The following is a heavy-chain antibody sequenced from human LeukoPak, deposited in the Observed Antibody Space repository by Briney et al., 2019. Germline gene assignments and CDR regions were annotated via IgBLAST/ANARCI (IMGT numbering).Heavy chain of an antibody. D-gene: IGHD3-10*01. J-gene: IGHJ5*02. V-gene: IGHV3-21*01. CDR1: GFTFSSYS. CDR2: ISSSSSYI. CDR3: ASNVLLWFGETP. Sequence: GGSLRLSCAASGFTFSSYSMNWVRQAPGKGLEWVSSISSSSSYIYYADSVKGRFTISRDNAKNSLYLQMNSLRAEDTAVYYCASNVLLWFGETPWGQGTLVTVSS.